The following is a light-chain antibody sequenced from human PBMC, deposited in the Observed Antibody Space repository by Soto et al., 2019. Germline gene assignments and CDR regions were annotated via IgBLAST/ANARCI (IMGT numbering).Light chain of an antibody. J-gene: IGKJ1*01. V-gene: IGKV1-5*01. CDR3: QQYSSRST. Sequence: DIQMTQSPSTLYGSVGDRVTITCRASQTISSWLAWYQQKPGKAPNLLIYDASSLQSGVPSRFSGSGFGTEFTLTISSLQPGDFATYYCQQYSSRSTFGQGTKVDI. CDR1: QTISSW. CDR2: DAS.